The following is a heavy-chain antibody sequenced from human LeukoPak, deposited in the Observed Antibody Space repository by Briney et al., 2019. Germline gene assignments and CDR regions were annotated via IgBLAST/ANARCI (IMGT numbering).Heavy chain of an antibody. J-gene: IGHJ6*02. CDR2: INSDGSIT. CDR1: GFTFTTYW. CDR3: ARVRAGYCTSTSCYTGMDV. Sequence: GGSLRLSCAASGFTFTTYWMHWVRQAPGKGLVWVSHINSDGSITSYADSVKGRFTISRDNAKNTLYLQMNSLRAEDTAVYYCARVRAGYCTSTSCYTGMDVWGQGTTVTVSS. V-gene: IGHV3-74*01. D-gene: IGHD2-2*01.